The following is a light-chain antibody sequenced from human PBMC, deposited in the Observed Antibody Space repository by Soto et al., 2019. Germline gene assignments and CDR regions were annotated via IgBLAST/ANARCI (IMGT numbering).Light chain of an antibody. V-gene: IGLV1-44*01. CDR2: SNN. Sequence: QSVLTQPPSASGTPGQRVTISCSGSSSNIGSNTVNWYQQLPGTAPKLLIYSNNQRPSGVPDRFSGSKSGTSASLAISGLQSEDEADYYCAAWDDSPNGRSYVFGTGTKLTVL. CDR3: AAWDDSPNGRSYV. CDR1: SSNIGSNT. J-gene: IGLJ1*01.